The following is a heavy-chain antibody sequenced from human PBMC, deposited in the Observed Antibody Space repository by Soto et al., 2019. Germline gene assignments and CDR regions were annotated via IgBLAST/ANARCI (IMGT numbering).Heavy chain of an antibody. CDR2: IYYSGST. J-gene: IGHJ6*02. CDR1: GGSISSSSYY. V-gene: IGHV4-39*01. D-gene: IGHD6-6*01. CDR3: ARLFAAPPTNYCYYYGMDV. Sequence: QLQLQESGPGLVKPSETLSLACTVSGGSISSSSYYWGWIRQPPAKGLEWIGSIYYSGSTYYNPSLKSRVTISVDTSKNQFSLKLSSVTAADTAVYYCARLFAAPPTNYCYYYGMDVWGQGTTVTVSS.